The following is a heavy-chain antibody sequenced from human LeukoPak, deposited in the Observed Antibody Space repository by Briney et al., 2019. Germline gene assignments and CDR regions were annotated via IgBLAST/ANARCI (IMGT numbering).Heavy chain of an antibody. CDR3: ARFSSVTTSLDWFDP. Sequence: SETLSLTCTVSGGSISSGGYSWSWIRQHPGKGLEWIGYIYYSGSTYYNPSLKSRVTISVDTSKNQFSLKLSSVTAADTAVYYCARFSSVTTSLDWFDPWGQGTLVTVSS. J-gene: IGHJ5*02. CDR1: GGSISSGGYS. D-gene: IGHD4-17*01. CDR2: IYYSGST. V-gene: IGHV4-31*03.